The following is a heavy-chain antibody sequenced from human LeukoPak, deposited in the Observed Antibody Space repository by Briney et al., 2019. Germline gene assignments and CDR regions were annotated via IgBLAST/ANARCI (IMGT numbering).Heavy chain of an antibody. Sequence: RASVKVSCKASGYTFTGYYMHWVRQAPGQGLEWMGWINPNSGGTNYAQKFQGRVTMTRDTSISTAYMELSRLRSDDTAVYYCARDLYPYEWLFMYYFDYWGQGTLVTVSS. CDR3: ARDLYPYEWLFMYYFDY. V-gene: IGHV1-2*02. J-gene: IGHJ4*02. CDR2: INPNSGGT. CDR1: GYTFTGYY. D-gene: IGHD3-3*01.